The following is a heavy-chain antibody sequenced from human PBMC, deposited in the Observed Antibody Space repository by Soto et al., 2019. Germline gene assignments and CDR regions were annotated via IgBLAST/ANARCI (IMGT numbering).Heavy chain of an antibody. J-gene: IGHJ2*01. Sequence: QVQLQESGPGLVKPSETLSLTCTVSGGSISSHYWSWIRQPPGKGLEWIGYVYHSGKTDSNPSLKCRXTXSMDTSKNQISLSLTSVTAADTAVYYCARPRGTTPAVWYFDLWGRGTLVTVSS. V-gene: IGHV4-59*08. CDR3: ARPRGTTPAVWYFDL. D-gene: IGHD1-26*01. CDR2: VYHSGKT. CDR1: GGSISSHY.